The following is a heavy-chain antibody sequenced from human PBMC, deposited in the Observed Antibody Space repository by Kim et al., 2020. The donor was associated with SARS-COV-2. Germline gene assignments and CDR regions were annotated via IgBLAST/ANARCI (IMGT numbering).Heavy chain of an antibody. CDR2: IYPGDSDT. CDR3: ATQGYCSSTSCPWVFDY. CDR1: GYSFTSYW. D-gene: IGHD2-2*01. V-gene: IGHV5-51*01. Sequence: GESLKISCKGSGYSFTSYWIGWVRQMPGKGLEWMGIIYPGDSDTRYSPSFQGQVTISADKSISTAYLQWSSLKASDTAMYYCATQGYCSSTSCPWVFDYWGQGTLVTVSS. J-gene: IGHJ4*02.